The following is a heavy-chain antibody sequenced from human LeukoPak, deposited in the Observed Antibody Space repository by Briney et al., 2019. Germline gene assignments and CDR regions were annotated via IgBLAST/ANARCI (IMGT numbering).Heavy chain of an antibody. Sequence: RASVKVSCKASGYTVTSYYMHWVRQAPGQGLEWMGILNPSGGSTSYAQKFQGRATLTRATSTSTVYTELSSLRSEDTAVYYCASVYNYGMDVWGQGTTVIVSS. J-gene: IGHJ6*02. CDR2: LNPSGGST. CDR1: GYTVTSYY. CDR3: ASVYNYGMDV. V-gene: IGHV1-46*01.